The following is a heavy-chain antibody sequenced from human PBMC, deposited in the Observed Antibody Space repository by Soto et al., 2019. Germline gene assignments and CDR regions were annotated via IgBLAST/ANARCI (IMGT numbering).Heavy chain of an antibody. V-gene: IGHV4-31*03. D-gene: IGHD6-13*01. J-gene: IGHJ6*02. CDR1: GGSISSGTYY. CDR3: GRESPPRPGVYYYYGVDV. CDR2: IHYSGST. Sequence: QVQLQESGPGLLKPSQTLSLTCSVSGGSISSGTYYWSWIRQHPGKGLEWIGYIHYSGSTSYSPSLKSRVTMSADTSKNQFSLKLSSVTAADTAVYYCGRESPPRPGVYYYYGVDVWGQGTTVTVSS.